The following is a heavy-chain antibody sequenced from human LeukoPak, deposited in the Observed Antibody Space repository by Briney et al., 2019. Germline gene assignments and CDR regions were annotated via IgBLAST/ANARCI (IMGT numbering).Heavy chain of an antibody. CDR2: MNPNSGNT. D-gene: IGHD6-19*01. CDR3: VRAQWPPGWFDP. CDR1: GYTFTSYD. V-gene: IGHV1-8*03. Sequence: ASVKVSCKASGYTFTSYDINWVRQATGQGLEWMGWMNPNSGNTGYAQKFQGRVTITRNTSISTAYMELSSLRSEDTAVYYCVRAQWPPGWFDPWGQGTLVTVSS. J-gene: IGHJ5*02.